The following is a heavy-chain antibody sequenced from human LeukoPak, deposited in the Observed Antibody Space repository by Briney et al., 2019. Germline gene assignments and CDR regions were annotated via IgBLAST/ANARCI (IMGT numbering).Heavy chain of an antibody. V-gene: IGHV4-39*02. CDR1: GGSISSGFY. CDR3: ARDSGNFQVDY. D-gene: IGHD1-26*01. Sequence: SETLSLTCTVSGGSISSGFYWGWIRQAPGQGLEWIGSIDYSGNTYYIPSLKSRLTISADMSRNQYSLKLSPVTAADTGVYYCARDSGNFQVDYWGLGTLVTVSS. CDR2: IDYSGNT. J-gene: IGHJ4*02.